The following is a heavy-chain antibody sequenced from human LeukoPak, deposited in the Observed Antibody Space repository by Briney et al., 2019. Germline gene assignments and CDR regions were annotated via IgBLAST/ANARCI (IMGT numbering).Heavy chain of an antibody. V-gene: IGHV1-8*01. Sequence: ASVKVSCKASGYTFTSYGVYWVRQDTGEGLEWMGWMNPISGDTGYALKFHGRVTMSRNTSISTAYMELGSLRSEDAAVYYCARVPRRGERFDPWGQGTLVTVSS. CDR1: GYTFTSYG. CDR3: ARVPRRGERFDP. D-gene: IGHD3-10*01. J-gene: IGHJ5*02. CDR2: MNPISGDT.